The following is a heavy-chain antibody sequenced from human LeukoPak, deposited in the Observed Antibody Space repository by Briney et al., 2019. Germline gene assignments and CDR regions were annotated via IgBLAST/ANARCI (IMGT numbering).Heavy chain of an antibody. CDR2: INPNSGGT. CDR1: GYTFTDYY. Sequence: VASVKLSCKSSGYTFTDYYMHCVRHAPGQGLEWRGWINPNSGGTNYAQKCQGRVTMTRDTSISTAYMELSRLRSDDTAVYYCARVSSRLWFGEFLNHDAFDIWGQGTMVTVSS. J-gene: IGHJ3*02. CDR3: ARVSSRLWFGEFLNHDAFDI. D-gene: IGHD3-10*01. V-gene: IGHV1-2*02.